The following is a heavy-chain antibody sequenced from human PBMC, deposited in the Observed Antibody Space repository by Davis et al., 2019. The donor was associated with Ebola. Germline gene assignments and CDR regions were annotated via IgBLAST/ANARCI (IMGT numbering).Heavy chain of an antibody. V-gene: IGHV1-46*01. Sequence: ASVKVSCKASGYTFTSYYMHWVRQAPGQGLEWMGIINPSGGSTSYAQKFQGRVTMTRDTSTSTVYMELSSLRSEDTAVYYCARGPAGRITIFGVEFDPWGQGTLVTVSS. CDR3: ARGPAGRITIFGVEFDP. J-gene: IGHJ5*02. CDR1: GYTFTSYY. CDR2: INPSGGST. D-gene: IGHD3-3*01.